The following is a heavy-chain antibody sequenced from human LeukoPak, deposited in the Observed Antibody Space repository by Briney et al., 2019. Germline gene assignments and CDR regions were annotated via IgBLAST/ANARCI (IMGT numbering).Heavy chain of an antibody. D-gene: IGHD6-13*01. CDR1: GFTFSSYA. CDR3: ARSIAAAAYTLFDY. J-gene: IGHJ4*02. CDR2: ISYDGSNK. Sequence: GGSLRLSCAASGFTFSSYAMHWVRQAPGKGLEWVAVISYDGSNKYYADSVKGRFTISRDNSKNTLYLQMNSLRAEDTAAYYCARSIAAAAYTLFDYWGQGTLVTVSS. V-gene: IGHV3-30*04.